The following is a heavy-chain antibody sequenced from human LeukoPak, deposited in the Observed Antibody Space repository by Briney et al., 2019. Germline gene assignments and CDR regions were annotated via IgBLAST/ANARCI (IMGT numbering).Heavy chain of an antibody. Sequence: ASVKVSCKASGYTFTCYGISWVRQAPGQGLEWMGWISAYNGNTNYAQKLQGRVTMTTDTSTSTAYMELRSLRSDDTAVYYCAKLRVLSSSSENNWFDSWGQGTLVTVYS. CDR1: GYTFTCYG. J-gene: IGHJ5*01. D-gene: IGHD6-6*01. V-gene: IGHV1-18*01. CDR3: AKLRVLSSSSENNWFDS. CDR2: ISAYNGNT.